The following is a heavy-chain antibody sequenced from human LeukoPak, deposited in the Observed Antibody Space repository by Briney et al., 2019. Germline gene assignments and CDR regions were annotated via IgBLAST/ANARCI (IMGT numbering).Heavy chain of an antibody. Sequence: SETLSLTCTVSGGSISSYYWSWIRQPPGKGLEWIGYIYYSGSTNYNPSLKSRVTISVDTSKHQFSLKLSSVTAADTAVYYCARGPSIAAAGRWFDPWGQGTLVTVSS. D-gene: IGHD6-13*01. CDR1: GGSISSYY. J-gene: IGHJ5*02. V-gene: IGHV4-59*01. CDR2: IYYSGST. CDR3: ARGPSIAAAGRWFDP.